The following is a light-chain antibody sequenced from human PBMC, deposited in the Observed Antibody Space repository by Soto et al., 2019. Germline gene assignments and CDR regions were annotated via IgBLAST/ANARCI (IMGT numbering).Light chain of an antibody. CDR1: DSDVGGYNY. CDR3: SSYTPNGVGV. J-gene: IGLJ2*01. Sequence: QSVLTQPASVSGSPGQSITISCTGTDSDVGGYNYVSWYQHHPGNAPKVMIYNVSYRPSGVSNRFSGSKSGNTASLTISGLQAEDGADYYCSSYTPNGVGVFAEGPKLPAL. V-gene: IGLV2-14*03. CDR2: NVS.